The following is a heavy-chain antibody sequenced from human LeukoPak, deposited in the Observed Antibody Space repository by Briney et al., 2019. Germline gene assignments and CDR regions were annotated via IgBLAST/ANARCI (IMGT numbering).Heavy chain of an antibody. CDR3: ARGDYNSSSGY. CDR1: GGSFSGYY. J-gene: IGHJ4*02. Sequence: SETLSLTCAVYGGSFSGYYWSWIRQPPGKGLEWIGEINHSGSTNYNPSLKSRVAISVDTSKNQFSLKLSSVTAADTAVYYCARGDYNSSSGYWSQGTLVTVSS. CDR2: INHSGST. V-gene: IGHV4-34*01. D-gene: IGHD6-13*01.